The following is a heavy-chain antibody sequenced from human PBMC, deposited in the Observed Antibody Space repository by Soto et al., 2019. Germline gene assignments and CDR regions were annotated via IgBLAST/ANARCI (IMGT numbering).Heavy chain of an antibody. V-gene: IGHV3-30*18. CDR1: GFTFSSYG. D-gene: IGHD5-18*01. J-gene: IGHJ6*02. CDR2: ISYDGSNK. Sequence: QVQLVESGGGVVQPGRSLRLSCAASGFTFSSYGMHWVRQAPGKGLEWVAVISYDGSNKYYADSVKGRFTISRDNSKNTLYLQMNSLRAEDTAVYYCEKELDTAMVIDYYYYGMDVWGQGTTVTVSS. CDR3: EKELDTAMVIDYYYYGMDV.